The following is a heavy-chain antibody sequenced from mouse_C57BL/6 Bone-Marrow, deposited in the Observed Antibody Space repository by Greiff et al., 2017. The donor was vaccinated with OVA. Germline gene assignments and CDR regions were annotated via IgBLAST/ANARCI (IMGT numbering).Heavy chain of an antibody. CDR1: GYTFTSYW. CDR2: IHPNSGST. V-gene: IGHV1-64*01. CDR3: AWYYYASSSTIYDYMDY. J-gene: IGHJ4*01. Sequence: VQLQQPGAELVKPGASVKLSCKASGYTFTSYWMHWVKQRPGQGLEWIGMIHPNSGSTNYNEKFKSKATLTVDKSSSTAYMHLSSLTSADSAVSYCAWYYYASSSTIYDYMDYWGQGTSVTVSS. D-gene: IGHD1-1*01.